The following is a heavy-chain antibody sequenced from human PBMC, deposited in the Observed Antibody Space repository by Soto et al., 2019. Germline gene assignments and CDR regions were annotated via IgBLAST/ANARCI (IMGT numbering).Heavy chain of an antibody. J-gene: IGHJ4*02. CDR3: ATTLGYCSGGSGYSFYYFDY. CDR1: GYTLTELS. Sequence: ASVKVSCKVSGYTLTELSMHWVRQAPGKGLEWMGGFDPEDGETIYAQKFQGRVTMTEDTSTDTAYMELSSLRSEDTAVYYCATTLGYCSGGSGYSFYYFDYWGQGTLVTVSS. V-gene: IGHV1-24*01. D-gene: IGHD2-15*01. CDR2: FDPEDGET.